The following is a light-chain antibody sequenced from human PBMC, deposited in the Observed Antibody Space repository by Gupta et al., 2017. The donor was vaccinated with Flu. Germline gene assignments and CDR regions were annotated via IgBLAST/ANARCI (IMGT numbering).Light chain of an antibody. CDR2: AAS. CDR3: RQDKTDPWT. CDR1: QHIRND. Sequence: AIQVIQSPSAMSASVGDRVTITSRASQHIRNDLGCYQQRPGTPPKLLIPAASSLEAGVQSRFSGVGSGTDLTPPLTSLQPEDFATYYCRQDKTDPWTFGQGTKVEIK. V-gene: IGKV1-6*01. J-gene: IGKJ1*01.